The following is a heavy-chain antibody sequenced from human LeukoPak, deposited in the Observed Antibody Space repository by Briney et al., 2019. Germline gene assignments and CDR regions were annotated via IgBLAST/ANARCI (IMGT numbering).Heavy chain of an antibody. Sequence: PGGSLRLSCSASGFTFSSYAMHWVRQAPGKGLEYVSAISSSGGSTYYADSVKGRFTISRDSSNNTLYLQMSSLRAEDTAVYYGVKDQGEKVDIILDYWGQGTLVTVSS. D-gene: IGHD3-3*01. V-gene: IGHV3-64D*06. CDR1: GFTFSSYA. CDR2: ISSSGGST. CDR3: VKDQGEKVDIILDY. J-gene: IGHJ4*02.